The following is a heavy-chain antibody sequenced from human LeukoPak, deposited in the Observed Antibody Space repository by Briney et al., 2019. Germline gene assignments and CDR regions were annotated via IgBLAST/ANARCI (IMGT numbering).Heavy chain of an antibody. CDR2: ISGDGGST. Sequence: GGSLRLSCAASGFTFDDYAMHCVRQAPGKGLEWVSLISGDGGSTYYADSVKGRFTISRDNSKNSLYLQMNSLRTEDTALYYCAKDRDPFGELPYYFDYWGQGTLVTVSS. CDR1: GFTFDDYA. CDR3: AKDRDPFGELPYYFDY. J-gene: IGHJ4*02. V-gene: IGHV3-43*02. D-gene: IGHD3-10*01.